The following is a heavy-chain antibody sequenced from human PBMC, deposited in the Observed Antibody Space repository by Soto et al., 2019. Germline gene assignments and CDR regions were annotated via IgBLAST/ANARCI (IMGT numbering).Heavy chain of an antibody. CDR1: GFTFSDYY. D-gene: IGHD2-21*02. J-gene: IGHJ6*02. V-gene: IGHV3-11*04. CDR2: ISSSGSTI. Sequence: PGGSLRLSCAASGFTFSDYYMSWIRQAPGKGLEWVSYISSSGSTIYYADSVKGRFTISRDNAKNSLYLQMNSLRDEDTAVYYCAREETAWPLAYGLDVWGQGTTVTVSS. CDR3: AREETAWPLAYGLDV.